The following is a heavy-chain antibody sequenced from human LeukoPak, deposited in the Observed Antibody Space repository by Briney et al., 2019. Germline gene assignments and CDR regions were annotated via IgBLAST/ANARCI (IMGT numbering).Heavy chain of an antibody. J-gene: IGHJ3*02. CDR1: GYSISSGYY. D-gene: IGHD7-27*01. Sequence: SETLSLTCAVSGYSISSGYYWGWIRQPPGKGLEWIGSIYHSGSTYYNPSLKSRVTISVDTSKNQFSLKLSSVTAADTAVYYYARYLTGDLTTNDAFDIWGQGTMVTVSS. CDR2: IYHSGST. V-gene: IGHV4-38-2*01. CDR3: ARYLTGDLTTNDAFDI.